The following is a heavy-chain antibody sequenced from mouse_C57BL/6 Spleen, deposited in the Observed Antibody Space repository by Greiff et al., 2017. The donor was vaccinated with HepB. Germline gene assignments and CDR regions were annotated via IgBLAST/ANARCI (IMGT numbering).Heavy chain of an antibody. CDR1: GYTFTDYY. V-gene: IGHV1-26*01. CDR3: ARARRFDY. CDR2: INPNNGGT. Sequence: EVQLQQSGPELVKPGASVKISCKASGYTFTDYYMNWVKQSHGKSLEWIGDINPNNGGTSYNQKFKGKATLTVDKSSSTAYMELRSLTAEDSAVYYCARARRFDYWGQGTTLTVSS. J-gene: IGHJ2*01.